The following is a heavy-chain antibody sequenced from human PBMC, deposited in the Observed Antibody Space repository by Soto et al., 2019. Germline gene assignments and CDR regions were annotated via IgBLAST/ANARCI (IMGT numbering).Heavy chain of an antibody. J-gene: IGHJ6*02. Sequence: GGSLRLSCAASGFTFDDYAMHWVRQAPGKGLEWVSGISWNSISIGYADSMKGRFTITRDNAKNSRYLQMNSLRAEDTALYNWAKDRGGGYSSSWSGGMDVWGQGTTVTVSS. CDR2: ISWNSISI. D-gene: IGHD6-13*01. CDR3: AKDRGGGYSSSWSGGMDV. CDR1: GFTFDDYA. V-gene: IGHV3-9*01.